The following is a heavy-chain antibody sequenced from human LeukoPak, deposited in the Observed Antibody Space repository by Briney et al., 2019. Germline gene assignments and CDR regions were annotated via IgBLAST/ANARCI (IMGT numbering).Heavy chain of an antibody. CDR2: INPNSGGT. Sequence: ASVKVSCKASGYTFTGYYMHWVRQAPGQGLEWMGWINPNSGGTNYAQKFQGRVTMTRDTSISTAYMELSWLRSDDTAVYYCARPPLEWLFSDYYYGMDVWGQGTTVTVSS. CDR3: ARPPLEWLFSDYYYGMDV. J-gene: IGHJ6*02. D-gene: IGHD3-3*01. V-gene: IGHV1-2*02. CDR1: GYTFTGYY.